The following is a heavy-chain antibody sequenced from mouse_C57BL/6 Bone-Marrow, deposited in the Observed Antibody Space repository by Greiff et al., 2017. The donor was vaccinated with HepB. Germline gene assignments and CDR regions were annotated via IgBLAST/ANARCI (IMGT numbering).Heavy chain of an antibody. CDR1: GFTFSSYG. V-gene: IGHV5-6*01. Sequence: EVNVVESGGDLVKPGGSLKLSCAASGFTFSSYGMSWVRQTPDKRLEWVATISSGGSYTYYPDSVKGRFTISRDNAKNTLYLQMSSLKSEDTAMYYCARHKTAWFAYWGQGTLVTVSA. CDR2: ISSGGSYT. J-gene: IGHJ3*01. CDR3: ARHKTAWFAY. D-gene: IGHD4-1*01.